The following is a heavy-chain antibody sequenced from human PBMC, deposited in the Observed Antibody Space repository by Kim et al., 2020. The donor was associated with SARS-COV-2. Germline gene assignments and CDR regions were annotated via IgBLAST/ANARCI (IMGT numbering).Heavy chain of an antibody. CDR3: ARVQNYYGSGKYYYYGMDV. V-gene: IGHV4-61*01. CDR1: GGSVSSGSYY. CDR2: IYHSGST. Sequence: LETLSLTCTVSGGSVSSGSYYWSWIRQPPGKGLEWIGYIYHSGSTNYNPSLKSRVTISVDTSKNQFSLKLSSVTAADTAVYYCARVQNYYGSGKYYYYGMDVWGQGTTVTVSS. D-gene: IGHD3-10*01. J-gene: IGHJ6*02.